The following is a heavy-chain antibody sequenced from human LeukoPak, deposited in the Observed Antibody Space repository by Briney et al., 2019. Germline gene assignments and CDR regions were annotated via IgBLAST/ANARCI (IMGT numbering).Heavy chain of an antibody. D-gene: IGHD4-17*01. V-gene: IGHV3-30*18. CDR2: ISSDETNI. CDR3: AKGGVYGDYYFDY. J-gene: IGHJ4*02. Sequence: GGSLRLSCATSGFTFSNYGMHWVRQAPGKGLEWVAVISSDETNIRYGDSVRGRFTVSRDNAKNTVYLQMNSLGADDTAVYYCAKGGVYGDYYFDYWGQGTLVTVSS. CDR1: GFTFSNYG.